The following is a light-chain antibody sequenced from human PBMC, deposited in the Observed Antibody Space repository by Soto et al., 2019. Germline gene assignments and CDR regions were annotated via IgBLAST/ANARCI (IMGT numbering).Light chain of an antibody. CDR2: GAS. J-gene: IGKJ1*01. CDR3: QQYDSSPKT. CDR1: QSVSNN. V-gene: IGKV3-20*01. Sequence: EIVMTQSPATRSVSPGESATRSCRASQSVSNNLTWYQQKPGQPPRLLIYGASSRATGIPDRFSGSGSGTDFTLTISRLEPEDFAVNYCQQYDSSPKTCGQGTKVDIK.